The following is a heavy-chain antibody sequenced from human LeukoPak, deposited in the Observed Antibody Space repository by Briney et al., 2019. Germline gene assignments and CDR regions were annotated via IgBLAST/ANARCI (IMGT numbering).Heavy chain of an antibody. CDR3: AKGESFGDPNTQVLDV. J-gene: IGHJ6*04. V-gene: IGHV3-33*06. CDR1: GFTFSSYG. CDR2: IWYDGSNE. D-gene: IGHD3-10*01. Sequence: GGSLRLSCAASGFTFSSYGMRWVRQAPGEGLEWVALIWYDGSNEYYADSVKGRFTVSRDNSGNTLYLQLNSLRAEDTAVYYCAKGESFGDPNTQVLDVRGKGTTVTVSS.